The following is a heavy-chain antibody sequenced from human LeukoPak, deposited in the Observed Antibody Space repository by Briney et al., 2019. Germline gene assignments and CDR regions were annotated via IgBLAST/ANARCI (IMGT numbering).Heavy chain of an antibody. J-gene: IGHJ5*02. V-gene: IGHV1-8*01. Sequence: WASVTVSCKASGYTFSNYDINWVRQATGQGLEWMGWMNPKSGSTGYAQKFQGRVTMTRDTSISTAYMELSSLTSEDTAKYYCATGPRDYDESIRYNWFDPWGQGTPVTVSS. CDR2: MNPKSGST. D-gene: IGHD4-17*01. CDR1: GYTFSNYD. CDR3: ATGPRDYDESIRYNWFDP.